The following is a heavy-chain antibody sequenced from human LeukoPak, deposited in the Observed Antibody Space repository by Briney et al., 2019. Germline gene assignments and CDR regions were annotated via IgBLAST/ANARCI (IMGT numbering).Heavy chain of an antibody. CDR2: ISGSGGST. D-gene: IGHD3-10*01. J-gene: IGHJ4*02. Sequence: GGPLRLSSAASGFTFSSYAMSWVRRAPAKGLEWVSAISGSGGSTYYTDSVRGRFTIFRDNSKNTLYLEMNSLRAGDTGIYYCEKSLLRFGEARGYWGQGTLVTVSS. CDR3: EKSLLRFGEARGY. V-gene: IGHV3-23*01. CDR1: GFTFSSYA.